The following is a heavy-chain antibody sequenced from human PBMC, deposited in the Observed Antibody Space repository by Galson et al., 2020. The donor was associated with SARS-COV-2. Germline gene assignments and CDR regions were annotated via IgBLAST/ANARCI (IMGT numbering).Heavy chain of an antibody. J-gene: IGHJ6*02. D-gene: IGHD6-13*01. CDR1: GLSLSTSGIC. V-gene: IGHV2-70*01. Sequence: SGPTLVKPPQTLTLTCTYYGLSLSTSGICVSWTRQHPGKALEWLALIEWDDDKYYSTSLKPRLTISKDTSKNQVVLTMTNMDPVDTATYYCARIVVEQQLVHDYYYGMDVWGQESTVTFSS. CDR2: IEWDDDK. CDR3: ARIVVEQQLVHDYYYGMDV.